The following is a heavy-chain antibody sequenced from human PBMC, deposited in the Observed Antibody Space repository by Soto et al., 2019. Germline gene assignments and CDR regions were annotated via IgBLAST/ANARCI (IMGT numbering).Heavy chain of an antibody. J-gene: IGHJ4*02. Sequence: GGSLRLSCAASGFTFSSYAMTWVRQAPGKGLEWVSAISGSGGSTYYADSVKGRVTISRDNYKNTLCLQMNSLRAEETAVYYCAKDPYDRSGYDSDYWGQGTLVTVSS. CDR2: ISGSGGST. D-gene: IGHD3-22*01. CDR3: AKDPYDRSGYDSDY. V-gene: IGHV3-23*01. CDR1: GFTFSSYA.